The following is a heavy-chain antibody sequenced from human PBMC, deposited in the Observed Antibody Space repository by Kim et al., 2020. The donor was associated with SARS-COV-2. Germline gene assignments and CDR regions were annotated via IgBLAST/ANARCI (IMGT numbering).Heavy chain of an antibody. CDR2: ISSSGSTI. V-gene: IGHV3-11*04. CDR1: GFTFSDYY. CDR3: ARGDYDYVWGSYRKYYYYYGMDV. Sequence: GGSLRLSCAASGFTFSDYYMSWIRQAPGKGLEWVSYISSSGSTIYYADSVKGRFTISRDNAKNSLYLQMNSLRAEDTAVYYCARGDYDYVWGSYRKYYYYYGMDVWGQGTTVTGSS. D-gene: IGHD3-16*02. J-gene: IGHJ6*02.